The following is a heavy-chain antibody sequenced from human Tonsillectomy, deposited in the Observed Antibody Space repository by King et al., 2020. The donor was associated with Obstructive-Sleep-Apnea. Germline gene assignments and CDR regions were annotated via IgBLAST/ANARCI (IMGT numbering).Heavy chain of an antibody. J-gene: IGHJ5*02. V-gene: IGHV4-34*01. CDR1: GGSFSGYF. CDR2: INLGGNT. D-gene: IGHD2-15*01. Sequence: VQLQQWGAGLLKPSETLSLTCAVYGGSFSGYFWIWIRQPPGKGLEWIGEINLGGNTNYNPSLKSRVTISRDTTKNQFSLKLTSVTAADTAVYYCAKGAGSFDPWGQGSLVTVSS. CDR3: AKGAGSFDP.